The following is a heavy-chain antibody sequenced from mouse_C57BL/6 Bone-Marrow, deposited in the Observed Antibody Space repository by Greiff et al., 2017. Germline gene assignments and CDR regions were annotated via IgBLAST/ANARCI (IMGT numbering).Heavy chain of an antibody. Sequence: VQLVESGAELARPGASVKLSCKASGYTFTSYGISWVKQRTGQGLEWIGEIYPSSGNTYYTEKFKGKATLTANKSSSTAYMELRSLTSEDSEVYLCARELPLTDYWGQGTSVTVSS. CDR3: ARELPLTDY. CDR1: GYTFTSYG. CDR2: IYPSSGNT. D-gene: IGHD2-1*01. J-gene: IGHJ4*01. V-gene: IGHV1-81*01.